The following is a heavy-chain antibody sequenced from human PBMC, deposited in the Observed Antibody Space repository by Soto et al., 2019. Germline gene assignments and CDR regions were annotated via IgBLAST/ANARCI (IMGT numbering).Heavy chain of an antibody. D-gene: IGHD3-3*01. CDR2: VYHTGRT. CDR3: SSDFAYFDS. CDR1: GGSFKSGSYS. J-gene: IGHJ4*02. Sequence: SETLSLTCTVSGGSFKSGSYSWSWIRQPPGKGLEWIGYVYHTGRTSYNPSLKSRVSISMDTSKNQFSLNLDSVTAADTAVYFCSSDFAYFDSWGQGTLVTVSS. V-gene: IGHV4-61*01.